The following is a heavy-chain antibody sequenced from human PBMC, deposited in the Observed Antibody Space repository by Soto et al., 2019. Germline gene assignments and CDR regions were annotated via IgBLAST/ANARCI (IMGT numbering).Heavy chain of an antibody. CDR3: AKDSFDWLLNYYGMDV. CDR2: ISGSGGST. V-gene: IGHV3-23*01. Sequence: PVGSLRLSCAASGFTFSSYAMSWVRQAPGKGLEWVSAISGSGGSTYYADSVKGRFTISRDNSKNTLYLQMNSLRAEDTAVYYCAKDSFDWLLNYYGMDVWGQGTTVTVSS. CDR1: GFTFSSYA. D-gene: IGHD3-9*01. J-gene: IGHJ6*02.